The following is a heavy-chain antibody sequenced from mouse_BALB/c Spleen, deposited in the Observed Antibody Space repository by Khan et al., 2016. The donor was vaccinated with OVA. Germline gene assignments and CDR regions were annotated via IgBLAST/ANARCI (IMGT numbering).Heavy chain of an antibody. V-gene: IGHV3-2*02. CDR1: GYSITSGYG. CDR3: ARTARIKY. D-gene: IGHD1-2*01. J-gene: IGHJ2*01. CDR2: ISYSGSA. Sequence: EVQLQESGPGLVKPSQSLSLTCTVTGYSITSGYGWNWIRQFPGNKLEWMGYISYSGSANYNPSLTSRISITRDTSKNQFFLQLNSVTTEDTATEYCARTARIKYWGQGTTLTVSS.